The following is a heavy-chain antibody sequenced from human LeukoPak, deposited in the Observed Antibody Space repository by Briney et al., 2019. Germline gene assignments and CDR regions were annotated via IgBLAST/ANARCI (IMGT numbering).Heavy chain of an antibody. Sequence: SETLSLTCSVSSGSISTSNYYWGWVRQPPGKALEWIGNIFYSGSTYYSPSLKSRVTMSVDTSKNQFFLKLSSVTAADTAVYYCARDVVAAVGSFDYWGQGILVTVSS. CDR1: SGSISTSNYY. J-gene: IGHJ4*02. D-gene: IGHD6-13*01. CDR2: IFYSGST. CDR3: ARDVVAAVGSFDY. V-gene: IGHV4-39*07.